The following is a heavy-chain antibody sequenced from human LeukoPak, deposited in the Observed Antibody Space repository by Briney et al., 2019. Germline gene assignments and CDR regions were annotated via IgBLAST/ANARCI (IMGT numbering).Heavy chain of an antibody. Sequence: GGSLRLSFAASGFTFSSYAMHWVRQAPGKGLEWVAVISYDGSNKYYADSVKGRFTISRDSSKNTLYLQMNSLRAEDTAVYYCAKEYTLDYWGQGTLVTVSS. D-gene: IGHD2-2*02. V-gene: IGHV3-30-3*01. J-gene: IGHJ4*02. CDR1: GFTFSSYA. CDR3: AKEYTLDY. CDR2: ISYDGSNK.